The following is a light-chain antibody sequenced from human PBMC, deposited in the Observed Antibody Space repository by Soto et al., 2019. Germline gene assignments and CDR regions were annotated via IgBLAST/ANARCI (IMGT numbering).Light chain of an antibody. CDR3: QQYNDNWT. CDR1: QRINTY. CDR2: KAS. Sequence: DIQMTQSPSSLSASVGDRVTITCQAGQRINTYLDWYQQKPGKAPKLLIYKASTLESGVPSRFSGSGSGTEFTLAISSLQPDDSATYYCQQYNDNWTFGQGTKV. V-gene: IGKV1-5*03. J-gene: IGKJ1*01.